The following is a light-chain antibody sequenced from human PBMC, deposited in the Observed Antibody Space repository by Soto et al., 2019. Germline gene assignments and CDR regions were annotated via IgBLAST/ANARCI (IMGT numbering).Light chain of an antibody. V-gene: IGLV2-14*01. Sequence: QSVLTQPASVSGYPGQSITLACTGTSSDVRNYDYVSWYQHHPGKAPKLMIYGVSSRPSGVSTRFSGSKSGSTASLTISGLRADDEADYYCCSYASARTYVFGTGTKLTVL. CDR2: GVS. CDR3: CSYASARTYV. CDR1: SSDVRNYDY. J-gene: IGLJ1*01.